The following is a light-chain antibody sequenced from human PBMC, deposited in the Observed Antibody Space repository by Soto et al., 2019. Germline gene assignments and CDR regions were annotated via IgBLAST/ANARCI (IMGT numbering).Light chain of an antibody. J-gene: IGKJ1*01. CDR1: QGISSY. Sequence: IQLTQSPSYISASVGDSVTIPCRASQGISSYLAWYQQKPGKAPKLLIYASSTLQSGVPSRFSGSGSGTDFALIISSLQPEDSATYYCQQLYSYPWTFGQGTKVDIK. V-gene: IGKV1-9*01. CDR3: QQLYSYPWT. CDR2: ASS.